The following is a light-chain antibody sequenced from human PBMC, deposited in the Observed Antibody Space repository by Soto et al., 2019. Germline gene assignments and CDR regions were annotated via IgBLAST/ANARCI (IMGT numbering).Light chain of an antibody. Sequence: QSVLTQSSSASASLGSSVKLTCTLSSGHSSYIIAWHQQQPGKAPRYLMKLEGSGSYNKGSGVPDRFSGSSSGADRYLTISNLQCDDEADYYCETWDSNTRVFGGGTKLTVL. CDR2: LEGSGSY. CDR3: ETWDSNTRV. V-gene: IGLV4-60*02. CDR1: SGHSSYI. J-gene: IGLJ3*02.